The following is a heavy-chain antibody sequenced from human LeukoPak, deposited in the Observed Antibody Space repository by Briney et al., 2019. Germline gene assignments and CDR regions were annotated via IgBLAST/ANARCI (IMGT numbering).Heavy chain of an antibody. CDR3: AGASDDYVWGSYRYFDY. V-gene: IGHV3-11*05. D-gene: IGHD3-16*02. CDR2: ISSSSYT. CDR1: GFTFSDYY. Sequence: TGGSLRLSCAASGFTFSDYYMSWIRQAPGKGLEWVSYISSSSYTNYADSVKGRFTISRDNAKNSLYLQMNSLRAEDMAVYYCAGASDDYVWGSYRYFDYWGQGTLVTVSS. J-gene: IGHJ4*02.